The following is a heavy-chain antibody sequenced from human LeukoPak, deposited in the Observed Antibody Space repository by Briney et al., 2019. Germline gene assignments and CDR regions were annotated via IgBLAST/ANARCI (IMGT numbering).Heavy chain of an antibody. V-gene: IGHV3-48*03. J-gene: IGHJ6*03. CDR1: GFTFTTYD. D-gene: IGHD1-26*01. Sequence: GGSLRLSCAASGFTFTTYDMNWVRQAPGKGLEWVSYMSSSGGTIFYADSVKGRFTISRDNAKNSLYLQMNSLRAEDTAVYYCARDQRGLTRSLYYYYYMDVWGKGTTVTISS. CDR3: ARDQRGLTRSLYYYYYMDV. CDR2: MSSSGGTI.